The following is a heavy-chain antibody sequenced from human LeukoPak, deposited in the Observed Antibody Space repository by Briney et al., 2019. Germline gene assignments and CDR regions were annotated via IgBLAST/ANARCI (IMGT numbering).Heavy chain of an antibody. V-gene: IGHV3-9*01. Sequence: GGSLRLSCAASGFTFDDYAMHWVRQAPGKGLEWVSGISWNSGSIGYADSVKGRFTISRDSAKNSLYLQMNSLRAEDTALYYCAKGRYQLLHYYYYGMDVWGQGTTVTVSS. CDR2: ISWNSGSI. CDR3: AKGRYQLLHYYYYGMDV. D-gene: IGHD2-2*01. CDR1: GFTFDDYA. J-gene: IGHJ6*02.